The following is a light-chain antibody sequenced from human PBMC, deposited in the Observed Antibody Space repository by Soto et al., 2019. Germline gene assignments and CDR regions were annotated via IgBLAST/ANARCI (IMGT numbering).Light chain of an antibody. V-gene: IGKV1-8*01. CDR2: AAS. CDR1: QGISNY. J-gene: IGKJ1*01. CDR3: QKYNSAPRT. Sequence: AIRMTQSPSSLSASTGDRVTISCRASQGISNYLAWYQKKPGKAPKLLIYAASTLQSGVPSRFSGSGSGTDFTLTISCLQPEDFATYYCQKYNSAPRTFGQGTKVEIK.